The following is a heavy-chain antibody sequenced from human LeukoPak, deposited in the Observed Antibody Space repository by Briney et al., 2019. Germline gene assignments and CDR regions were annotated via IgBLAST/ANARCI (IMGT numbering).Heavy chain of an antibody. J-gene: IGHJ4*02. V-gene: IGHV3-21*01. Sequence: GGSLRLSCAASGFTFSSYSMNWVRQAPGTGLEWVSSISSSSSYIYYADSVKGRFTISRDNAKNSLYLQMNSLRAEDTAVYYCARVSTWLLDYWGQGTLVTVSS. CDR1: GFTFSSYS. CDR2: ISSSSSYI. CDR3: ARVSTWLLDY. D-gene: IGHD2/OR15-2a*01.